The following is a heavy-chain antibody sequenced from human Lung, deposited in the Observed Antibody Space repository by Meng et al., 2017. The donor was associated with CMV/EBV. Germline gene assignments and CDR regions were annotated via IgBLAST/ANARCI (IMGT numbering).Heavy chain of an antibody. CDR1: GYTFTSYY. J-gene: IGHJ4*02. D-gene: IGHD2-2*02. V-gene: IGHV1-46*01. Sequence: ASVKVSXKASGYTFTSYYMHWVRQAPGQGLEWMGIINPSGGSTSHAQKFQGRVTMTRDTSTSTVYMELSSLRSEDTAVYYCARGGDIVVVPAAIPWHYWGQGTLVTVSS. CDR2: INPSGGST. CDR3: ARGGDIVVVPAAIPWHY.